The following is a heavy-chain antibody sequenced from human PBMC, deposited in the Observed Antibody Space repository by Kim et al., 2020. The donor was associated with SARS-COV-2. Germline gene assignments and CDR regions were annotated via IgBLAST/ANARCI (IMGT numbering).Heavy chain of an antibody. CDR2: INHSGST. Sequence: SETLSLTCAVYGGSFSGYYWSWIRQPPGKGLEWIGEINHSGSTNYNPSLKSRVTISVDTSKNQFSLKLSSVTAADTAVYYCARGRDFWSGYPYRGLQPWGQGTLVTVSS. CDR3: ARGRDFWSGYPYRGLQP. D-gene: IGHD3-3*01. CDR1: GGSFSGYY. J-gene: IGHJ5*02. V-gene: IGHV4-34*01.